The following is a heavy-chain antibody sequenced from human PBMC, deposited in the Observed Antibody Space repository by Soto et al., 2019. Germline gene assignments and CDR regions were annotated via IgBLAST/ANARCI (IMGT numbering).Heavy chain of an antibody. J-gene: IGHJ6*02. Sequence: QVELVESGGGVVQPGRSLRLSCAASGFTFSSYGIHWVRQAPGKGLEWVAVISYDGSITYYADSVKGRFTISRDNSKNTLYRHMNSLRAEDTAVYYCAKDRATTVTSFHYYGLDVWGQGTTVTVSS. CDR2: ISYDGSIT. CDR3: AKDRATTVTSFHYYGLDV. CDR1: GFTFSSYG. D-gene: IGHD4-17*01. V-gene: IGHV3-30*18.